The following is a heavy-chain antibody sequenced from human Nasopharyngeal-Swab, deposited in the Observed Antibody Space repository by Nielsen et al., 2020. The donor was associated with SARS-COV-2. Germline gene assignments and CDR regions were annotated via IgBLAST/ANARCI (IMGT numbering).Heavy chain of an antibody. CDR3: ARDAYYDSSGYSFLDNYFDY. CDR2: IIPIFGTA. V-gene: IGHV1-69*01. Sequence: WVRQAPGQGLEWMGGIIPIFGTANYAQKFQGRVTITADESTSIAYMELSSLRSEDTAVYYCARDAYYDSSGYSFLDNYFDYWGQGTLVTVSS. J-gene: IGHJ4*02. D-gene: IGHD3-22*01.